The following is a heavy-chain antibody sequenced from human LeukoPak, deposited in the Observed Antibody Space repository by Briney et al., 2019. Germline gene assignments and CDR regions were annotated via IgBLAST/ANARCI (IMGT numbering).Heavy chain of an antibody. CDR1: GFTFSRFL. CDR2: ISNDGRTT. D-gene: IGHD6-19*01. V-gene: IGHV3-74*01. CDR3: ARDLAGSIDY. Sequence: GGSLRLSCPATGFTFSRFLMHWVRQAPGKGLVWVSLISNDGRTTRYADSVKGRFTISRDNAKNTLYLEINSLRAEDTAVYYCARDLAGSIDYWGQGTLVTVSS. J-gene: IGHJ4*02.